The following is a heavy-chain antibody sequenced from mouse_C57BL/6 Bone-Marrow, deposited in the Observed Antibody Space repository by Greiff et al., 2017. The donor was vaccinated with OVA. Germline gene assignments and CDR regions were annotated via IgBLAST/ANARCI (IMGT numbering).Heavy chain of an antibody. V-gene: IGHV5-9*01. J-gene: IGHJ2*01. CDR1: GFTFSSYT. Sequence: EVHLVESGGGLVKPGGSLKLSCAASGFTFSSYTMSWVRQTPEKRLEWVATISGGGGNTYYPDSVKGRFTISRDNAKNTLYLQMSSLRSEDTALYYCARPHYYGSSYPFDYWGQGTTLTVSS. D-gene: IGHD1-1*01. CDR2: ISGGGGNT. CDR3: ARPHYYGSSYPFDY.